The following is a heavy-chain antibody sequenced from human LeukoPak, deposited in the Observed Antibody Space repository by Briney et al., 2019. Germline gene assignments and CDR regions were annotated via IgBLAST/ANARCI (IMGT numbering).Heavy chain of an antibody. Sequence: SETLSLTCTVSGGSISSSSYYWGWIRQPPGKGLEWIGSIYYSGSTYYNPSLKSRVTISVDTSKNQFSLKLSSVTAADTAVYYCARQTPKGGQLGSWGQGTLVTVPS. D-gene: IGHD6-6*01. V-gene: IGHV4-39*01. J-gene: IGHJ5*02. CDR3: ARQTPKGGQLGS. CDR2: IYYSGST. CDR1: GGSISSSSYY.